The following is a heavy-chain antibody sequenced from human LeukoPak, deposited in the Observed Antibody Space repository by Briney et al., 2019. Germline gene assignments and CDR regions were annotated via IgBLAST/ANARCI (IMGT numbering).Heavy chain of an antibody. CDR1: GFTFSSYS. Sequence: GGSLRLSCAASGFTFSSYSMNWVRQAPGKGLEWVSSISSSSSYIYYADSVKGRFTISRDNAKNSLYLQMNSLRAEDTAVYYCARDRGDSSGYGIPAEIPAQRIDYWGQGTLVTVSS. V-gene: IGHV3-21*01. CDR3: ARDRGDSSGYGIPAEIPAQRIDY. CDR2: ISSSSSYI. D-gene: IGHD3-22*01. J-gene: IGHJ4*02.